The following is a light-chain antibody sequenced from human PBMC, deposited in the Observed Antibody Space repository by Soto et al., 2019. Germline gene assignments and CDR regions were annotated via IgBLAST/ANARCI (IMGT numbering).Light chain of an antibody. J-gene: IGLJ3*02. CDR1: AGAVTCFHY. V-gene: IGLV7-46*01. Sequence: QAVVTQEPSLTVSPGGTVTLTCGSSAGAVTCFHYPYWLQQKPGQAPRTVIYDPGNRHSWTPARLSGSLLGGKAALTLSGAHPEDEADYYCLLCYSGPWVFGGGTKVTVL. CDR2: DPG. CDR3: LLCYSGPWV.